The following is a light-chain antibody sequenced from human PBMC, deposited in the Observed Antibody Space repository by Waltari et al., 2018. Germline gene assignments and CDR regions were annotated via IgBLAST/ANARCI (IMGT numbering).Light chain of an antibody. V-gene: IGLV2-23*01. J-gene: IGLJ2*01. CDR3: FSYADGRSLV. CDR1: STDLGSSTL. CDR2: EGT. Sequence: QSALTQPASVSGSPGQSITISCTGSSTDLGSSTLVSWYQHHPDKAPKLPIYEGTERPSGISHRFSGSKSGNTASLTISKLQAEDEADYYCFSYADGRSLVFGGGTKLTVL.